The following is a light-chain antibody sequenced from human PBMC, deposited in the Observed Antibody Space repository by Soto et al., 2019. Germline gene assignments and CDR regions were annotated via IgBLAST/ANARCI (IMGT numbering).Light chain of an antibody. CDR1: SSDVGSYNL. Sequence: QSALTQPASVSGSPGQSITISCTGTSSDVGSYNLVSWYQQHPGKAPKLMISEVTKRPSGVSNRFSGSKSGNTASLTNSGLQAEDESDYYCCSYAGSNTWVFGGGTKLTVL. CDR2: EVT. J-gene: IGLJ3*02. V-gene: IGLV2-23*02. CDR3: CSYAGSNTWV.